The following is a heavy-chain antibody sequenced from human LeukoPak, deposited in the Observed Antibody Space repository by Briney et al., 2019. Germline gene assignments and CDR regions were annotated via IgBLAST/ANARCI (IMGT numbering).Heavy chain of an antibody. V-gene: IGHV3-23*01. CDR2: ISGSGGST. Sequence: GGSLRLSCAASGFTFSSYAMSWVRQAPGKGLEWVSAISGSGGSTYYADSVKGRFTISRDNSKNTLYLQMNSLRAEDTAVYYCAKDRDYVWGSYRCTLPPLDYWGQGTLVTVSS. CDR3: AKDRDYVWGSYRCTLPPLDY. D-gene: IGHD3-16*02. CDR1: GFTFSSYA. J-gene: IGHJ4*02.